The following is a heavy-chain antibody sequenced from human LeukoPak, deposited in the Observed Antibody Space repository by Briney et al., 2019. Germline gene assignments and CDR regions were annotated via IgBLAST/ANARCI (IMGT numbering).Heavy chain of an antibody. V-gene: IGHV4-34*01. D-gene: IGHD2-8*01. CDR2: SSPTGDIT. J-gene: IGHJ4*02. Sequence: SETLSLTCAVYGGSFSGNYWTLMRQTPGRGLEWIGESSPTGDITGYNPSLRGRATISVDSSKKQFSLKLTSVTAADTAVYYCARESQRVFRSDYWGQGTLVTVSS. CDR3: ARESQRVFRSDY. CDR1: GGSFSGNY.